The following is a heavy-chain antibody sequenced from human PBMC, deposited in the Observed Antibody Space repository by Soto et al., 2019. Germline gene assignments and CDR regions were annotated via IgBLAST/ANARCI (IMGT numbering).Heavy chain of an antibody. D-gene: IGHD3-22*01. Sequence: ASVKVSCKASGGTFSRYAINWVRQAPGQGLEWMGGIIPMFGTANYAQKFQGRVTITADESTNTGYMELRSLISEDTAVYYCARDGTLYDSSGYYYLYWGQGTLVTVSS. V-gene: IGHV1-69*13. CDR3: ARDGTLYDSSGYYYLY. CDR2: IIPMFGTA. J-gene: IGHJ4*02. CDR1: GGTFSRYA.